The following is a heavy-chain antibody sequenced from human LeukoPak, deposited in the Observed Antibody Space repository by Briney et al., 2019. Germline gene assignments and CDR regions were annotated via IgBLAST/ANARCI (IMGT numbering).Heavy chain of an antibody. CDR2: ISSSGDTT. V-gene: IGHV3-23*01. CDR1: GFTFTNFG. CDR3: ARGRNYGSGSYVFDY. J-gene: IGHJ4*02. Sequence: GGSLRLSCAASGFTFTNFGMSWVRQAPGKELEWVSRISSSGDTTNYADSVKGRFTISRDNSKNSVYLQMNSLRAEDTAVYYCARGRNYGSGSYVFDYWGQGTLVTVSS. D-gene: IGHD3-10*01.